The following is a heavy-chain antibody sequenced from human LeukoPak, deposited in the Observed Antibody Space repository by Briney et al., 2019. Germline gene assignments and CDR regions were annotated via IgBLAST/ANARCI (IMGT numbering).Heavy chain of an antibody. CDR2: VYHSGST. V-gene: IGHV4-30-2*01. J-gene: IGHJ3*02. CDR1: GGSISSGGYS. D-gene: IGHD4-23*01. Sequence: SETLSLTCAVSGGSISSGGYSWSWIRQPPGKGLEWIGYVYHSGSTYYNPSLKSRVTISVDRSKNQFSLKLSSVTVADTAVYYCASTVVTVPHAFDIWGQGTMVTVSS. CDR3: ASTVVTVPHAFDI.